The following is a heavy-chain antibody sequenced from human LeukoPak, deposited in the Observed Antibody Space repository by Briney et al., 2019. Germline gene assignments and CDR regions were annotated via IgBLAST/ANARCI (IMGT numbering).Heavy chain of an antibody. CDR3: ARQIRGGATKGAIDY. Sequence: SETLSLTCTVSGGSISSYYWSWIRQPPGKGLEWIGNIYYSGSTYYNSSLKSRVTVSVDTSKNQFSLNLNSVTASDTSVYYCARQIRGGATKGAIDYWGQGTLVTVSS. CDR2: IYYSGST. J-gene: IGHJ4*02. CDR1: GGSISSYY. V-gene: IGHV4-39*01. D-gene: IGHD1-26*01.